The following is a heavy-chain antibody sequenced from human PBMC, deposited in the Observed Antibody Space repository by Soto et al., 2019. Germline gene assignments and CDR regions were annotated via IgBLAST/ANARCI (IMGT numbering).Heavy chain of an antibody. Sequence: GESLKISCKGSGYSFTSYWIGWVRQMPGKGLEWMGIIYPGDSDTRYSPSFQGQVTISADKSISTAYLQWSSLKASDTAMYYCASTTTNYYDSSGYPRFYYYYGMDVWGQGTTVTVSS. J-gene: IGHJ6*02. CDR1: GYSFTSYW. CDR2: IYPGDSDT. V-gene: IGHV5-51*01. CDR3: ASTTTNYYDSSGYPRFYYYYGMDV. D-gene: IGHD3-22*01.